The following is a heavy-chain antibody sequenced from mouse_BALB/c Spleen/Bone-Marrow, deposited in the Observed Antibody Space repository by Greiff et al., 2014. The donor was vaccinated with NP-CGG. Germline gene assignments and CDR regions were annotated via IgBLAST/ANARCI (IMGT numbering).Heavy chain of an antibody. J-gene: IGHJ3*01. V-gene: IGHV1S132*01. CDR1: GYTFTNYW. Sequence: QVQLQQSGAEVVNPGASVKLSCRTSGYTFTNYWIQRVKQRPGQGLGWIGEIFPGTDTTYYNEKFKDKATLTIDTSSSTAYMQLSNLTSEDSAVYFCARNYDYDEGAWFTYWGQGTLVTVSA. D-gene: IGHD2-4*01. CDR3: ARNYDYDEGAWFTY. CDR2: IFPGTDTT.